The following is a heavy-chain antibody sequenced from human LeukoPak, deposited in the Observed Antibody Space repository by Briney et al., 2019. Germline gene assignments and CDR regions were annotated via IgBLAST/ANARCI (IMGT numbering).Heavy chain of an antibody. CDR3: ARGLGYCSSTSCQNYYNYGMDV. CDR1: GYTFTSYG. D-gene: IGHD2-2*01. Sequence: GASVTVSCKASGYTFTSYGISWVRQAPRQGLEWMGWISAYNGNTNYAQKLQGRVTMTTDTSTNTAYMELRSLISDDTAVYYCARGLGYCSSTSCQNYYNYGMDVGGRENGDTVSS. CDR2: ISAYNGNT. V-gene: IGHV1-18*01. J-gene: IGHJ6*04.